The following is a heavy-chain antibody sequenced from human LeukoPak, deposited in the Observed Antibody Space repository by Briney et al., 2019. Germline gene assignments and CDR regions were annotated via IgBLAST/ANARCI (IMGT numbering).Heavy chain of an antibody. CDR2: IGIRGDT. CDR3: ARGGIQVSGIDEFDY. J-gene: IGHJ4*02. D-gene: IGHD6-19*01. CDR1: GFNFIDYD. Sequence: GGSLRLSCVASGFNFIDYDMHWVRQVIGKGLEWVSAIGIRGDTHYSGSVKGRFTISRENAESSLYLQMNSLRAEETAVYYCARGGIQVSGIDEFDYWGQGTLVTVSS. V-gene: IGHV3-13*01.